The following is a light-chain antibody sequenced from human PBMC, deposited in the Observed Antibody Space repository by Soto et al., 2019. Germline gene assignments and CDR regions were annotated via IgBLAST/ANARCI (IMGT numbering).Light chain of an antibody. Sequence: QSVLTQPRSVSGSPGQSVTISCTGTSSDVGGYNYVSWYQQHPGKAPTLMIYDVSKRPSGVPDRFSGSKSGNTASLTISGLQAEDEADYYCCSYAGSYPYVFGTGTKVTV. CDR3: CSYAGSYPYV. V-gene: IGLV2-11*01. CDR2: DVS. J-gene: IGLJ1*01. CDR1: SSDVGGYNY.